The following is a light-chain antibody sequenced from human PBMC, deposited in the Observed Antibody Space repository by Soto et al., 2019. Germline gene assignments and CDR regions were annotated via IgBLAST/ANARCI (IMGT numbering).Light chain of an antibody. CDR3: QHYNSYWYT. Sequence: DIQMTQSPSTLSASVGDRVTITCRASQSIDNWLAWYQQTPGKAPKLLIYDASSLESGVPSRFSGSGSGTEFTLTISSLQPDDFATYYCQHYNSYWYTFGPGTKLEIK. V-gene: IGKV1-5*01. CDR2: DAS. J-gene: IGKJ2*01. CDR1: QSIDNW.